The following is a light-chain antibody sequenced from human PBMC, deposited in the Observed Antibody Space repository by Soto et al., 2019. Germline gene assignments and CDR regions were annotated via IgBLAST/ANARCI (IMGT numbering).Light chain of an antibody. V-gene: IGKV1-5*03. CDR2: KAS. CDR3: QQYNSYWT. Sequence: DIQITQSPSTLSASVGDRVTITCRASQSISSWLAWYRQKPGKAPKLLIYKASSLESGVPSRFSGSGSGTEFTLTISSLQPDDFATYYCQQYNSYWTFGQGTQVDIK. CDR1: QSISSW. J-gene: IGKJ1*01.